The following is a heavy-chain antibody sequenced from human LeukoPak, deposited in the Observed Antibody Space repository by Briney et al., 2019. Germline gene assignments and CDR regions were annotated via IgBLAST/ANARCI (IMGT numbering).Heavy chain of an antibody. V-gene: IGHV3-66*01. CDR1: GFTVSSNY. CDR2: IYSGGST. Sequence: PGGSLRLSCAASGFTVSSNYMSWVRQAPGKGLEWVSVIYSGGSTYYADSVKGRFTISRDNSKNTLYLQMNSLRAEDTAVYYCARDLADYYDSSGAFDIWGQGTMVTVSS. CDR3: ARDLADYYDSSGAFDI. J-gene: IGHJ3*02. D-gene: IGHD3-22*01.